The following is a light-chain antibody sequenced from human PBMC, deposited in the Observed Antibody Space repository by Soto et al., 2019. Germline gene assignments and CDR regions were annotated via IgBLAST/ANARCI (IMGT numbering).Light chain of an antibody. CDR2: EGS. Sequence: QSALTQPTSVSGSPGQSITISCTGTSSDVGYYNLVSWYQQHPGKAPKLMIFEGSKRPSGVSNRFSGSKSVNTASLTISGLQAEDEADYYCCSYAGSGTYVFGTGTKVTVL. CDR3: CSYAGSGTYV. CDR1: SSDVGYYNL. V-gene: IGLV2-23*01. J-gene: IGLJ1*01.